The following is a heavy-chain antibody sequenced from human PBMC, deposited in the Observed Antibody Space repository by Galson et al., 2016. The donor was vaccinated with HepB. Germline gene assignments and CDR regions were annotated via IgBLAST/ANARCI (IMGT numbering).Heavy chain of an antibody. D-gene: IGHD3-3*01. J-gene: IGHJ5*02. CDR3: ARVAAKESWGNTILGVVSYWFDP. Sequence: SLRLSCAASGFTFSTYTMNWVRQAPGKGLEWVSSISSSSFFIYYADTVKGRFTISRDNANNSLYLQMTSLRAEDTAVYYCARVAAKESWGNTILGVVSYWFDPWGQGTLVTVSS. CDR2: ISSSSFFI. V-gene: IGHV3-21*01. CDR1: GFTFSTYT.